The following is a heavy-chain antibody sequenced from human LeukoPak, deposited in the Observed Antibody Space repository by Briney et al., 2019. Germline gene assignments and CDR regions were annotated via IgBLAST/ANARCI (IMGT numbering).Heavy chain of an antibody. J-gene: IGHJ5*02. CDR2: ISGSGGST. D-gene: IGHD3-3*01. CDR1: GFTLSSYA. Sequence: GGSLRLSCAASGFTLSSYAMSWVRQAPGKGLEWVSAISGSGGSTYYADSVKGRFTISRDNSKNTLYLQMNSLRAEDTAVYYCAKGVSIFGVVHFNWFDPWGQGTLVTVSS. V-gene: IGHV3-23*01. CDR3: AKGVSIFGVVHFNWFDP.